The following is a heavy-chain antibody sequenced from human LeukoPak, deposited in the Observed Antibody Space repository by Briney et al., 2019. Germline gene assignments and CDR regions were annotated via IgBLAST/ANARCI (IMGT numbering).Heavy chain of an antibody. V-gene: IGHV4-59*01. D-gene: IGHD1-1*01. CDR3: ERAHKLNAFDI. J-gene: IGHJ3*02. CDR2: IYYSGST. Sequence: PSETLSLTCTVSGGSISSYYWSWIRQPPGKGLEWIGYIYYSGSTNYNPSLKSRVTISVDTSKNQFSLKLSSVTAADTAVYYCERAHKLNAFDIWGQGTMVTVSS. CDR1: GGSISSYY.